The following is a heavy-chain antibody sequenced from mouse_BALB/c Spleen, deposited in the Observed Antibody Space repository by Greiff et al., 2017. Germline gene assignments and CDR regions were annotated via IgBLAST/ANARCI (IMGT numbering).Heavy chain of an antibody. CDR2: ISYSGST. J-gene: IGHJ4*01. CDR1: GYSITSDYA. Sequence: VQLKQSGPGLVKPSQSLSLTCTVTGYSITSDYAWNWIRQFPGNKLEWMGYISYSGSTSYNPSLKSRISITRDTSKNQFFLQLNSVTTEDTATYYCARGIYGHYAMDYWGQGTSVTVSS. D-gene: IGHD1-2*01. CDR3: ARGIYGHYAMDY. V-gene: IGHV3-2*02.